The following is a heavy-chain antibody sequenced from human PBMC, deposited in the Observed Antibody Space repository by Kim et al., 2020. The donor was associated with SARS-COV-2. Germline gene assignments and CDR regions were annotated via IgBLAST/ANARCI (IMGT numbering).Heavy chain of an antibody. CDR1: GGSISSSSYY. CDR3: ARDNGDGDWFPLRY. J-gene: IGHJ4*02. V-gene: IGHV4-39*07. D-gene: IGHD2-21*01. CDR2: IYYSGST. Sequence: SETLSLTCTVSGGSISSSSYYWGWIRQPPGKGLEWIGSIYYSGSTYYNPSLKSRVTISVDTSKNQFSLKLSSVTAADTAVYYCARDNGDGDWFPLRYWGQGTLVTVSS.